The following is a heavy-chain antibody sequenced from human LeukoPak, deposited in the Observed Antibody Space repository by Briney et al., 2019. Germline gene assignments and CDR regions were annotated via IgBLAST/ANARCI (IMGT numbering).Heavy chain of an antibody. CDR3: ATMYSGSYAAASSWFDP. V-gene: IGHV1-24*01. J-gene: IGHJ5*02. CDR2: FDPEDGET. CDR1: GYTLTELS. D-gene: IGHD1-26*01. Sequence: ASVKVSFKVSGYTLTELSMHWVRQAPGKGLEWMGGFDPEDGETIYAQKFQGRVTMTEDTSTDTAYMELSSLRSEDTAVYYCATMYSGSYAAASSWFDPWGQGTLVTVSS.